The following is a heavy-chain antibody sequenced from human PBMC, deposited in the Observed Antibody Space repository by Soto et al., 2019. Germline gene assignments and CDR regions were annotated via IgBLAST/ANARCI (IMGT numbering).Heavy chain of an antibody. Sequence: PGGSLRLSCAASGFTFSSYAMHWVRQAPGKGLEWVAVISYDGSNKYYADSVKGRFTISRDNSKDTLYLQMNSLRAEDTAVYYCARDGKRYSLLDYYYGMDVWGQGTTVTVSS. CDR1: GFTFSSYA. CDR3: ARDGKRYSLLDYYYGMDV. CDR2: ISYDGSNK. J-gene: IGHJ6*02. V-gene: IGHV3-30-3*01. D-gene: IGHD2-15*01.